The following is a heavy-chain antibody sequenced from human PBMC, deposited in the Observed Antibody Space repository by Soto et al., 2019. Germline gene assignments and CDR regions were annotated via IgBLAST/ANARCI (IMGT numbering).Heavy chain of an antibody. V-gene: IGHV4-39*01. D-gene: IGHD2-21*02. CDR1: GGSIRSSSYL. CDR2: IYYSGST. J-gene: IGHJ5*02. CDR3: ARHPSDFWFDP. Sequence: QLQLQESGPGLVKPSETLSLTCSVSGGSIRSSSYLWGWIRQPPGKGLEWIGSIYYSGSTYYNPSLNSRVNVAVDTSNKQFILKLSSVTAADTAVYYCARHPSDFWFDPWGQGTLVTVSS.